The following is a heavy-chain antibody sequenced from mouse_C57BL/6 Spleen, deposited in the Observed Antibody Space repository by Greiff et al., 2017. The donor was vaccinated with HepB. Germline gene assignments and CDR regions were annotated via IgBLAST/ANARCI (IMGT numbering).Heavy chain of an antibody. CDR1: GYTFTDYY. Sequence: VQLQQSGPELVKPGASVKISCKASGYTFTDYYMNWVKQSHGKSLEWIGDINPNNGGTSYNQKFKGKATLTVDKSSSTAYMELRSLTSEDSAVYYCAREGYYGSRSYAMDYWGQGTSVTVSS. CDR3: AREGYYGSRSYAMDY. CDR2: INPNNGGT. V-gene: IGHV1-26*01. J-gene: IGHJ4*01. D-gene: IGHD1-1*01.